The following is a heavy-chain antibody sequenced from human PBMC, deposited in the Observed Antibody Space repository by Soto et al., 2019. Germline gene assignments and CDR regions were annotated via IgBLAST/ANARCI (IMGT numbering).Heavy chain of an antibody. CDR3: ARGRYCLTGRCFPNWSDS. Sequence: SETLSLTCSVSGDSISTVDYFWAWIRQPPGQALEYIGYIYKSTTTYYNPSFESRVAISLDTSKSQFSLNVTSVTAADTAVYFCARGRYCLTGRCFPNWSDSWGQGTLVTVSS. CDR1: GDSISTVDYF. J-gene: IGHJ5*01. V-gene: IGHV4-30-4*01. D-gene: IGHD2-15*01. CDR2: IYKSTTT.